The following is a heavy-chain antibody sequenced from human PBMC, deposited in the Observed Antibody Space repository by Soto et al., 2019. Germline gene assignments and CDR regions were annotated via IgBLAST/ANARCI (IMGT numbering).Heavy chain of an antibody. Sequence: GGSLRLSCAASGFAFSESFMSWIRQAPGKGLEWVSSISTTSTFTDYAASLKGRVTVSRDNSRNALFLQLDSLRDEDTAVYFCARGAVSRQHFYYGFDVWGQGTTVTVSS. J-gene: IGHJ6*02. D-gene: IGHD4-17*01. CDR2: ISTTSTFT. V-gene: IGHV3-11*06. CDR1: GFAFSESF. CDR3: ARGAVSRQHFYYGFDV.